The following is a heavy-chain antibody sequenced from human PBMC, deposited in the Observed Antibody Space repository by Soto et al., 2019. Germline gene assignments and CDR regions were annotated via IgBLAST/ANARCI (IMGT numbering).Heavy chain of an antibody. CDR2: ISYDGSNK. CDR1: GFPFSSYG. CDR3: AKGGAEPYQLLFGTYFDY. Sequence: LSLTCAASGFPFSSYGMHWVRQAPGKGLEWVAVISYDGSNKYYADSVKGRFTISRDNSKNTLYLQMNSLRAEDTAVYYCAKGGAEPYQLLFGTYFDYWGQGTLVTVSS. J-gene: IGHJ4*02. D-gene: IGHD2-2*01. V-gene: IGHV3-30*18.